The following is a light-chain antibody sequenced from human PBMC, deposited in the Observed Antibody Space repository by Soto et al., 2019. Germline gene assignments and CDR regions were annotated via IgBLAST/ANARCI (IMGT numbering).Light chain of an antibody. CDR3: QSYDTGLSGHVV. J-gene: IGLJ2*01. CDR1: SSNIGAGYH. V-gene: IGLV1-40*01. CDR2: ANT. Sequence: QSVLTQPPSVSGAPGQRVTISCTGSSSNIGAGYHVHWYQQLPGTAPKLLIYANTNRPSGVPDRFSGSKSGTSVSLAITGLQAEDEADYYCQSYDTGLSGHVVFGGGTKLTVL.